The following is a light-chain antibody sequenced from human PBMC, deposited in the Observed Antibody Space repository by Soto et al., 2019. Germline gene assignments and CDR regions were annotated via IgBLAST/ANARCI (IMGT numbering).Light chain of an antibody. CDR1: QGISSA. CDR2: DAS. Sequence: AIQLTQSPSSLSASVGDRVTITCRASQGISSALAWYQQKPGKAPKLLIYDASSLESGVPSRFSGSGSGTDFTLTISSLQPEDFATYYCQQFNSRGEITFGQGTRLEIK. V-gene: IGKV1-13*02. J-gene: IGKJ5*01. CDR3: QQFNSRGEIT.